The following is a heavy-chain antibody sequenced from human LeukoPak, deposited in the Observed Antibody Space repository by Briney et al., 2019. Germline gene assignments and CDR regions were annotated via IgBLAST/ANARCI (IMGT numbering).Heavy chain of an antibody. D-gene: IGHD1-26*01. CDR2: IYYSGST. J-gene: IGHJ3*02. CDR3: ARGEWELHAFDI. CDR1: GGSISSSSYY. V-gene: IGHV4-39*01. Sequence: PSQTLSLTCSVSGGSISSSSYYWGWIRQPPGKGLEWIGSIYYSGSTYYNPSLKSRVTISVDTSKNQFSLKLSSVTAADTAVYYCARGEWELHAFDIWGQGTMVTVSS.